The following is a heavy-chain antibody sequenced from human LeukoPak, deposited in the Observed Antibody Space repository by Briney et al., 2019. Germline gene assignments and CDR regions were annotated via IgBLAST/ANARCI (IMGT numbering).Heavy chain of an antibody. D-gene: IGHD4-23*01. CDR2: VDPEDGGT. J-gene: IGHJ4*02. V-gene: IGHV1-69-2*01. Sequence: ASVKVSCKASGYTFTNFYMHWVQQAPGRGLEWMGRVDPEDGGTLYAENFQDRVTMTADTSTDTANMELTGLTFEDTAVYYCAIVTPTTSNWGQGTLVTVSS. CDR3: AIVTPTTSN. CDR1: GYTFTNFY.